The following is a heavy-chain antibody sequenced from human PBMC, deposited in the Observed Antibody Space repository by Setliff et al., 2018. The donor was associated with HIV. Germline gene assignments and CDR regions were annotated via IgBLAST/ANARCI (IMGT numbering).Heavy chain of an antibody. D-gene: IGHD4-17*01. CDR1: GYTFTSYG. Sequence: VSCKASGYTFTSYGISWVRQAPGQGLEWMGWISAYNGNTNYAQKLQGRVTMTTDTSTSTAYMELRSLRSDDTAVYYCARPNYGDYDDSFDYWGQGTLVTVSS. V-gene: IGHV1-18*01. CDR2: ISAYNGNT. CDR3: ARPNYGDYDDSFDY. J-gene: IGHJ4*02.